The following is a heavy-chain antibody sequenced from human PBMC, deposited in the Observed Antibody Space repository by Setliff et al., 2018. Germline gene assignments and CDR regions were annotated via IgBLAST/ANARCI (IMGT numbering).Heavy chain of an antibody. J-gene: IGHJ6*02. CDR3: ARDRRCMDV. CDR2: ISYDGSNK. V-gene: IGHV3-30-3*01. CDR1: TLSFNNYH. Sequence: GGSLRLSCAASTLSFNNYHMHWVRQAPGKGLEWVAVISYDGSNKYYADSVKGRFTISRDNSKNTLYLQMNSLRAEDTAVYYCARDRRCMDVWGQGTTVTVSS.